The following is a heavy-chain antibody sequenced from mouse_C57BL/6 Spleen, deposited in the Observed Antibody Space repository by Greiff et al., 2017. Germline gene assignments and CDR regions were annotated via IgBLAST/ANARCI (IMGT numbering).Heavy chain of an antibody. V-gene: IGHV1-64*01. J-gene: IGHJ4*01. D-gene: IGHD2-4*01. CDR3: ARYYDYDGGYAMDY. Sequence: QVHVKQSGAELVKPGASVKLSCKASGYTFTSYWMHWVKQRPGQGLEWIGMIHPNSGSTNYNEKFKSKATLTVDKSSSTAYMQLSSLTSEDSAVYYCARYYDYDGGYAMDYWGQGTSVTVSS. CDR2: IHPNSGST. CDR1: GYTFTSYW.